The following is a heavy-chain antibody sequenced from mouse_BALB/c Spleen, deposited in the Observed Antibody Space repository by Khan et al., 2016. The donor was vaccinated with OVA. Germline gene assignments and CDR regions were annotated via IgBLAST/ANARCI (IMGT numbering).Heavy chain of an antibody. Sequence: QVQLQQPGAELVNPGASVNLSCKASGYTLTSYWMHWVKQSPGQGLEWIGEINPSNGRTNYNEKSKGKATLTVDKSSSTAYMQLSSPTAEDSAVYYCARLLINFDYWGQGTTLTVSS. V-gene: IGHV1S81*02. D-gene: IGHD2-1*01. CDR3: ARLLINFDY. CDR2: INPSNGRT. J-gene: IGHJ2*01. CDR1: GYTLTSYW.